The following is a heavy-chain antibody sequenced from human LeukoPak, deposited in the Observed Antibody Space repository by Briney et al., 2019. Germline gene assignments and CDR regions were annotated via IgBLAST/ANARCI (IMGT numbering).Heavy chain of an antibody. J-gene: IGHJ6*02. CDR3: ARVWSGYDYYYYYGMDV. D-gene: IGHD5-12*01. CDR2: IYYSGST. CDR1: GGSFSGYY. V-gene: IGHV4-59*01. Sequence: SETLSLTCAVYGGSFSGYYWSWIRQPPGKGLEWIGYIYYSGSTNYNPSLKSRVTISVDTSKNQFSLKLSSVTAADTAVYYCARVWSGYDYYYYYGMDVWGQGTTVTVSS.